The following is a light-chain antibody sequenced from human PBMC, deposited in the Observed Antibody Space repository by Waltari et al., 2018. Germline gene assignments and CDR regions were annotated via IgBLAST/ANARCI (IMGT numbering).Light chain of an antibody. CDR2: AAS. Sequence: DIQMTQSPSSLSASVGDRVTITCRASQRISSYLNWYQQKPGKAPKLLIYAASSLQSGVQSRFSGSGSGTDFTLTISSPQPEDFATYYCQQSYSSPRTFGQGTKVEIK. V-gene: IGKV1-39*01. CDR3: QQSYSSPRT. CDR1: QRISSY. J-gene: IGKJ1*01.